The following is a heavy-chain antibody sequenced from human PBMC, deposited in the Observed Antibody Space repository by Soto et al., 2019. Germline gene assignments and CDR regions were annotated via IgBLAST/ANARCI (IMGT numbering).Heavy chain of an antibody. V-gene: IGHV3-7*01. CDR2: IKQDGSEK. D-gene: IGHD3-10*01. J-gene: IGHJ6*03. CDR1: GFTFSSYW. Sequence: GGSLRLSCAASGFTFSSYWMSWVRQAPGKGLEWVANIKQDGSEKYYVHPVKGRFTISRDNAKNSLYLQMNSLRAEDTAVYYCAIDRHPLVGLVRGVPSYYMDVWGKGTTVTVSS. CDR3: AIDRHPLVGLVRGVPSYYMDV.